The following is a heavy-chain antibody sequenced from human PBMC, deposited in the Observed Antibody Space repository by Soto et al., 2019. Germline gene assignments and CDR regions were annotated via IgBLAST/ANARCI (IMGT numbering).Heavy chain of an antibody. CDR1: GGTFSSYT. D-gene: IGHD2-21*02. J-gene: IGHJ6*02. V-gene: IGHV1-69*12. CDR3: ARAVVLTDIVYEYYAMDA. Sequence: QVQLVQSGAEVKKPGSSVKVSCKASGGTFSSYTISWVRQAPGQGLEWMGGILPMFGRANYAQKFQGRVTITAEESTRTEYMELSSLRSEDTAVYYCARAVVLTDIVYEYYAMDAWGQGTTVTVSS. CDR2: ILPMFGRA.